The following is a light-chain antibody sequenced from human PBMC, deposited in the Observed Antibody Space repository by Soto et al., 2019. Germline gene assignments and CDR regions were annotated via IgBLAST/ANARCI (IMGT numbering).Light chain of an antibody. J-gene: IGLJ1*01. CDR1: ISDIGLYNY. CDR2: EVS. Sequence: QSALTQPAAVSGSPGQSITISCTGTISDIGLYNYVSWYQQHPGKAPKLVIYEVSNRPSGVSDRFSGSKSDNTASLTISGLQAEDEANYYCFSITTTSTPVYGAGTKVTVL. V-gene: IGLV2-14*01. CDR3: FSITTTSTPV.